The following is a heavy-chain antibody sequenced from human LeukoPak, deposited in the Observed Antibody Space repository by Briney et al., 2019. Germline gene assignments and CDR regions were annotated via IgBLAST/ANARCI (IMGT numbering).Heavy chain of an antibody. CDR2: IYYSGST. CDR3: ARGVTLGSLDAFDI. D-gene: IGHD1-26*01. J-gene: IGHJ3*02. CDR1: GGSISSYY. V-gene: IGHV4-59*01. Sequence: SETLSLTCTVSGGSISSYYWSWTRQPPGKGLEWIGYIYYSGSTNYNPSLKSRVTISVDTSKNQFSLKLSSVTAADTAVYYCARGVTLGSLDAFDIWGQGTMVTVSS.